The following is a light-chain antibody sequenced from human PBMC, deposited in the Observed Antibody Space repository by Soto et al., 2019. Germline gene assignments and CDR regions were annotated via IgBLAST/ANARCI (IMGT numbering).Light chain of an antibody. Sequence: QSALTQPASGSGSPGQSITISCTGTSSDVGGYNYVSWYQQHPGKAPKLMIYDVSKRPSGVHDRFSGSKSGNTASLTVSGLQAEDEAEYYCNSYAGSNNLVFGGGTKLTVL. CDR2: DVS. CDR3: NSYAGSNNLV. V-gene: IGLV2-8*01. CDR1: SSDVGGYNY. J-gene: IGLJ3*02.